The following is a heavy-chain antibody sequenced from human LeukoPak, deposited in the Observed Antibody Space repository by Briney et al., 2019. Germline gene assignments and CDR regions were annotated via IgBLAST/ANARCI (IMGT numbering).Heavy chain of an antibody. CDR2: INPSGGST. CDR3: ARDVWGDGYNYGHFDY. Sequence: ASVKVSCKASGYTFTSYYMHWVRQAPGQGLEWMGIINPSGGSTSYAQKFQGRVPMTRDMSTSTVYMELSSLRSEDTAVYYCARDVWGDGYNYGHFDYWGQGTLVTVSS. D-gene: IGHD5-24*01. J-gene: IGHJ4*02. V-gene: IGHV1-46*01. CDR1: GYTFTSYY.